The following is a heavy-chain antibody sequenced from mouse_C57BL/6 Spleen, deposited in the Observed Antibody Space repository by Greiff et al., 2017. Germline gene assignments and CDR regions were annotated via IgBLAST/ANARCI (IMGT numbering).Heavy chain of an antibody. V-gene: IGHV3-6*01. Sequence: VQLQQSGPGLVKPSQSLSLTCSVTGYSITSGYYWNWIRQFPGNKLEWMGDISYDGSNNYNPSLKNRISITRDTSKNQFFLKLNSVTTEDTATYYCARGPRYFDVWGTGTTVTVSS. CDR2: ISYDGSN. CDR3: ARGPRYFDV. J-gene: IGHJ1*03. CDR1: GYSITSGYY.